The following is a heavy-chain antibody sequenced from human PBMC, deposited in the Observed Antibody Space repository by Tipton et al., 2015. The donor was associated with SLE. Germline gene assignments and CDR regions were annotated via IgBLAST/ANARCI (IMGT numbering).Heavy chain of an antibody. CDR1: GFSFSRYE. D-gene: IGHD1-1*01. Sequence: SLRLSCVASGFSFSRYEMNWVRQVPGKGLEWVAFIQYDGSKKSYADSVKGRFTISRDNFKNTLYLQINSLRGEDTAVYFCAKGGERPDYWGQGTLVTVSS. CDR3: AKGGERPDY. CDR2: IQYDGSKK. J-gene: IGHJ4*02. V-gene: IGHV3-30*02.